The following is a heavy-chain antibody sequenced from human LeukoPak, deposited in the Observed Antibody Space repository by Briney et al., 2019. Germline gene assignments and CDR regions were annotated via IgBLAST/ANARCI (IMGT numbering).Heavy chain of an antibody. V-gene: IGHV1-18*01. J-gene: IGHJ4*02. CDR1: GYTFTSYG. CDR3: AREIQSMAPGH. D-gene: IGHD3-10*01. CDR2: INSYSGNR. Sequence: GASVKVSCKASGYTFTSYGISWARQAPGQGLEWMGWINSYSGNRNYAQKLQGRVTMTTDTSTSTAYMELRSLRSDDTAVYYCAREIQSMAPGHWGQGTLVTVSS.